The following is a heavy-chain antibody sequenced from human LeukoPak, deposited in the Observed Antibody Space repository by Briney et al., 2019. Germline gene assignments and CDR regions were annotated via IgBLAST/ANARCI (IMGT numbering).Heavy chain of an antibody. J-gene: IGHJ3*02. CDR2: IDNDGSDT. V-gene: IGHV3-74*01. D-gene: IGHD1-14*01. Sequence: GGSLRFSCAASGFTFSSYWIHWVRQAPGKGLAWVSRIDNDGSDTIFADSVKGRFTLSRDNAKNTVYLQMNSLRAEDTAVYYCARGGFHHGFDIWGQGTMVTVS. CDR3: ARGGFHHGFDI. CDR1: GFTFSSYW.